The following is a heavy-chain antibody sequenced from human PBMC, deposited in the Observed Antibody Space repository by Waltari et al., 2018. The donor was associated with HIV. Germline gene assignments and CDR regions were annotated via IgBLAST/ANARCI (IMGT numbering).Heavy chain of an antibody. J-gene: IGHJ4*02. V-gene: IGHV1-69*01. D-gene: IGHD3-10*01. CDR3: ARPGYGSGSYYNVPFDY. CDR1: GGPFSSYA. CDR2: IIPIFGTA. Sequence: QVQLVQSGAEVKKPGSSVKVSCKASGGPFSSYAISWVRQDPGQGLEWMGGIIPIFGTANYAQKFQGRVTITADESTSTAYMELSSLRSEDTAVYYCARPGYGSGSYYNVPFDYWGQGTLVTVSS.